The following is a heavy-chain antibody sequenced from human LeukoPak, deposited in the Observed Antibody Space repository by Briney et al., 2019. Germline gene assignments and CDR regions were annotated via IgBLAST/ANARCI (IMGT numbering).Heavy chain of an antibody. D-gene: IGHD3-22*01. CDR3: ARLRNYYDSSGYLNFDY. J-gene: IGHJ4*02. CDR2: IHYSGST. Sequence: SETLSLTCTVSGGSISSYYWSWIRQPPGKGLEWIGYIHYSGSTNYNPSLKSRLTISVETSKNQFSLKLSSVTAADTAVYYCARLRNYYDSSGYLNFDYWGQGTLVTVSS. V-gene: IGHV4-59*08. CDR1: GGSISSYY.